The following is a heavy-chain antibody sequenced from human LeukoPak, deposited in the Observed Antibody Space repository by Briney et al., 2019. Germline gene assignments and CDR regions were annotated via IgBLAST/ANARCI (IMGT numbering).Heavy chain of an antibody. Sequence: GGSLRLSCAASGFTFSSHAMHWVCQAPGKGLEWVAVISYDGAKKNYADSVKGRFTISRDNSKNTQYLQMNSLRAEDTAVYYCVRGPRVGAAGFVYYHYMDVWGKGTTVTVSS. J-gene: IGHJ6*03. CDR1: GFTFSSHA. CDR3: VRGPRVGAAGFVYYHYMDV. D-gene: IGHD1-26*01. CDR2: ISYDGAKK. V-gene: IGHV3-30*04.